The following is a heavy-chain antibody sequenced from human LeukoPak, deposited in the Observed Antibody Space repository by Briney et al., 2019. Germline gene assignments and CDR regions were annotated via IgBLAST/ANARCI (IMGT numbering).Heavy chain of an antibody. CDR1: GGTFSSYT. V-gene: IGHV1-69*04. D-gene: IGHD1-14*01. J-gene: IGHJ5*02. Sequence: SVKVSCKASGGTFSSYTISWVRQAPGQGLEWMGRIIPILGIANYAQKFQGRVTITADKSTSTAYMELSSLRSEDTAVYYCARDGDRGWFDPWGQGTLLTVSS. CDR2: IIPILGIA. CDR3: ARDGDRGWFDP.